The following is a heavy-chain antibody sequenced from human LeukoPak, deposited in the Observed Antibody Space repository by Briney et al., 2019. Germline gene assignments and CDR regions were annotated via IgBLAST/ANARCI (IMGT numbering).Heavy chain of an antibody. D-gene: IGHD3-10*01. CDR3: ARGGVRGPNYFDY. V-gene: IGHV3-66*01. J-gene: IGHJ4*02. Sequence: LPGGFLRLSCAASGFTVSSNYMSWVRQAPGKGLEWVSVIYSGGSTYYADSVKGRFTISRDNSKNTLYLQMNSLRAEDTAVYYCARGGVRGPNYFDYWGQGTLVTVSS. CDR1: GFTVSSNY. CDR2: IYSGGST.